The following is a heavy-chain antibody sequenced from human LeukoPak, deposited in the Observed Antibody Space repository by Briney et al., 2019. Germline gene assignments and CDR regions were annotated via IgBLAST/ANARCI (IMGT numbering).Heavy chain of an antibody. D-gene: IGHD3-3*01. CDR3: ARNPYYDFWSGYYSGGFDY. CDR2: ISAYNGNT. V-gene: IGHV1-18*01. J-gene: IGHJ4*02. CDR1: GYTVTSYG. Sequence: ASVKVSCKASGYTVTSYGISGGRQAPGQGGEGMGWISAYNGNTNYAQKLQGRVTMTTDTSTSTAYMELRSLRSDDTAVYYCARNPYYDFWSGYYSGGFDYWGQGTLVTVSS.